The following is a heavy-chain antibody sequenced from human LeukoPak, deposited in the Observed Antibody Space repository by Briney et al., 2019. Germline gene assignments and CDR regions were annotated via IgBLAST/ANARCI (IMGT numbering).Heavy chain of an antibody. V-gene: IGHV3-23*01. CDR1: GFTFSSYA. CDR2: ISGSGGST. J-gene: IGHJ4*02. Sequence: GGSLRLSCAASGFTFSSYAMSWVRQAPGKGLEWVSAISGSGGSTYYADSLKGRFTITRDNSKNTLYLQMNSLRAEDTAVYYCAKDLYSSGWYGSGYWGQGTLVTVSS. CDR3: AKDLYSSGWYGSGY. D-gene: IGHD6-19*01.